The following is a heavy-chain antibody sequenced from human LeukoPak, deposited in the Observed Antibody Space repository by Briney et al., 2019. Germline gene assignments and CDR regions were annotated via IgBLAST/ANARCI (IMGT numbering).Heavy chain of an antibody. CDR3: ARGSLPHYYDSSGYYEAFDI. Sequence: SETLSLTCTVSGGSISSYYWSWIRQPPGKGLEWIGYIYYSGSTNYNPSLKSRVTISVDTSKNQFSLKLSSVTAADTAVYYCARGSLPHYYDSSGYYEAFDIWGQGTMVTVSS. D-gene: IGHD3-22*01. V-gene: IGHV4-59*01. CDR2: IYYSGST. J-gene: IGHJ3*02. CDR1: GGSISSYY.